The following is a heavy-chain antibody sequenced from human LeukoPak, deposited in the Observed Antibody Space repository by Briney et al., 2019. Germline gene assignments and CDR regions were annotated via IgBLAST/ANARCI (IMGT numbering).Heavy chain of an antibody. CDR1: GFTLSGFW. CDR3: ARSSYSSSSSV. V-gene: IGHV3-7*03. Sequence: GGSLRLSCEVSGFTLSGFWVSCSRRAPGKGREWVASINSDGSEGYYADVVKGRFTISRDNAKNSLYLQINSLRAEDTAVYYCARSSYSSSSSVWGQGTVVTVSS. CDR2: INSDGSEG. J-gene: IGHJ3*01. D-gene: IGHD6-6*01.